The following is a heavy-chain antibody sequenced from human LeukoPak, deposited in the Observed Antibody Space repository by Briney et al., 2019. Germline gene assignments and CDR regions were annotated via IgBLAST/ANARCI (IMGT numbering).Heavy chain of an antibody. Sequence: GGSLRLSCAASGVNFSDHYMDWVRQAPGKGLEWVGRTRNKANSYTTEYAASVKGRFTISRDDSKNSLYLQMNSLKTEDTAVYYCARVGGWGGGFDYWGQGTLVTVSS. CDR2: TRNKANSYTT. CDR1: GVNFSDHY. V-gene: IGHV3-72*01. CDR3: ARVGGWGGGFDY. J-gene: IGHJ4*02. D-gene: IGHD3-16*01.